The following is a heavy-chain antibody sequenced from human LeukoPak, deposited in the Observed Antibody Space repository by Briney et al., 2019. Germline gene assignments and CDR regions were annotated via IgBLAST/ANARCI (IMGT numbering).Heavy chain of an antibody. J-gene: IGHJ3*02. D-gene: IGHD1-26*01. V-gene: IGHV3-48*03. CDR3: ARASGELLLDALDI. CDR1: GFTFSSYE. CDR2: ISRSGSTI. Sequence: GGPLRLSCAASGFTFSSYEMNWVRQAPGKGLEWVSYISRSGSTIYYADSVKGRFTISRDNAKNSLYLQMNSLRAEDTAVYYCARASGELLLDALDIWGQGTMVTVSS.